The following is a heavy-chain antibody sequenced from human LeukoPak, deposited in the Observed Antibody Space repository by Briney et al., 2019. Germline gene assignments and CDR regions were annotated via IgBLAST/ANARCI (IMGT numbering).Heavy chain of an antibody. CDR2: ISSSGSTI. CDR1: GFTFSSYN. D-gene: IGHD3-10*01. Sequence: GGSLRLSCAASGFTFSSYNMNWVRQAPGKGLEWVSYISSSGSTIYYADSVKGRFTISRDNAKNSLYLQMNSLRAEDTAVYYCAREGLLWFGIDYWGQGTLVTVSS. J-gene: IGHJ4*02. CDR3: AREGLLWFGIDY. V-gene: IGHV3-48*04.